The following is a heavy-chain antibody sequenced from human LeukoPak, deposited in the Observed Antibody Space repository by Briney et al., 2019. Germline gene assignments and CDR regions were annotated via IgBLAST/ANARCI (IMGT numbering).Heavy chain of an antibody. J-gene: IGHJ4*02. Sequence: GGSLRLSCAASGFSFSNYAMSWVRQAPGKGLDWVSTISGSGGTTYYADSVKGRFTISRDKSENTLSLQLNTLRAEDTAIYYCAKSGAGYYYFDSRGQGTLVTVSS. D-gene: IGHD3-9*01. CDR2: ISGSGGTT. V-gene: IGHV3-23*01. CDR3: AKSGAGYYYFDS. CDR1: GFSFSNYA.